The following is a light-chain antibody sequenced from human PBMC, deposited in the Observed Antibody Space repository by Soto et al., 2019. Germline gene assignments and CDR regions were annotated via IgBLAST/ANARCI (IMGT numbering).Light chain of an antibody. V-gene: IGKV3-20*01. J-gene: IGKJ1*01. Sequence: EVVLTQSPANLSLRPGERATLSCRASQSVSSSYLAWYQQKPGQAPRLLIFGASSRATGIPARFSGRGSGTDFTLTISRLEPEDFAVYYCKQYGYSPQTFGKWTKLDIK. CDR2: GAS. CDR3: KQYGYSPQT. CDR1: QSVSSSY.